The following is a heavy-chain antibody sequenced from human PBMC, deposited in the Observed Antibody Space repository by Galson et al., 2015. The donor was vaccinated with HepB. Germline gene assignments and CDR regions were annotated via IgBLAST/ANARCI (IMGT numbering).Heavy chain of an antibody. CDR1: GFSFSDYY. D-gene: IGHD3-22*01. Sequence: SLRLSCAASGFSFSDYYMSWIRQAPGKGLEWVSYVSISGSTIYYGDSVKGRFTVSRDNAENSLSLQMNNLRVEDTAIYYCARVSAMKVVVITPRFDYWGQGALVTVSS. J-gene: IGHJ4*02. CDR3: ARVSAMKVVVITPRFDY. CDR2: VSISGSTI. V-gene: IGHV3-11*01.